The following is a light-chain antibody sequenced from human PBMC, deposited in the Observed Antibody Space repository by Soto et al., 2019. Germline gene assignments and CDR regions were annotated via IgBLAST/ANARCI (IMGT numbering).Light chain of an antibody. V-gene: IGKV3-15*01. CDR1: QSISDT. J-gene: IGKJ1*01. CDR2: GAS. Sequence: EIVMTQSPATLSVSPGGRATLSCRASQSISDTLAWYQQKPGQAPRLLIYGASTRAPGFPARFSGSGSGTDFTLTISSLQSEDFAVYYCQQYGSSPRTFGQGTKVEIK. CDR3: QQYGSSPRT.